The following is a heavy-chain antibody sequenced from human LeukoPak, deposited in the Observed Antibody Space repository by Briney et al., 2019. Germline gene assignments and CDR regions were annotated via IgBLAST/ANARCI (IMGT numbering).Heavy chain of an antibody. CDR3: AKDAKRGYYDSTGLFDY. V-gene: IGHV3-23*01. D-gene: IGHD3-22*01. CDR2: ISGSDGST. CDR1: GFTFSSYA. Sequence: GGSLRLSCAASGFTFSSYAMSWVRQAPGKGLEWVSTISGSDGSTYYPDSVKGRFTISRDNSKNTLYLQMNSLRAEDTAVYYCAKDAKRGYYDSTGLFDYWGQGTLVTVSS. J-gene: IGHJ4*02.